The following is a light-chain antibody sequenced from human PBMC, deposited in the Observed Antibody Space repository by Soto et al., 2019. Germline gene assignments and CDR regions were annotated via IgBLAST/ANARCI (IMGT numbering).Light chain of an antibody. CDR1: SSDVGGYNY. CDR3: SSYTSSSTLI. V-gene: IGLV2-14*01. J-gene: IGLJ2*01. CDR2: DVS. Sequence: QSALTQPASVSGSPGQSITISCTGTSSDVGGYNYVSWYQQYPGKAPKLTIYDVSNRPSGVSNRFSGSKSGNTASLTISGLQPEDEADYYCSSYTSSSTLIFGGGTKLTVL.